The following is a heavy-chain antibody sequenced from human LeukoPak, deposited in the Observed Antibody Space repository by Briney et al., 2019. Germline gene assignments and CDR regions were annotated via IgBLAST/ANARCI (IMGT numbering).Heavy chain of an antibody. CDR1: GFTFNTYS. CDR2: IDSSGGYM. D-gene: IGHD4-17*01. V-gene: IGHV3-23*01. Sequence: PGGSLRLSCEASGFTFNTYSMNWARQAPGKGLEWVSSIDSSGGYMFYADSVKGRFTISRDNSKNTLYLQMNSLRAEDTAVYYCAKGGYYGDYEVGYYYYMDVRGKGTTVTISS. CDR3: AKGGYYGDYEVGYYYYMDV. J-gene: IGHJ6*03.